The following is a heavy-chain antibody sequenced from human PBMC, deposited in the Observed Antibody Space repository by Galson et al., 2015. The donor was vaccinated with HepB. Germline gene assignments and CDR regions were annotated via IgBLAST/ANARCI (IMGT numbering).Heavy chain of an antibody. V-gene: IGHV3-30-3*01. D-gene: IGHD6-19*01. J-gene: IGHJ6*02. Sequence: SLRLSCAASGFTFSSYAMHWVRQAPGKGLEWVAVISYDGSNKYYADSVKGRFTISRDNSKNTLYLQMNSLRAEDTAVYYCARVAKQWLAEYYYYGMDVWGQGTTVTVSS. CDR1: GFTFSSYA. CDR3: ARVAKQWLAEYYYYGMDV. CDR2: ISYDGSNK.